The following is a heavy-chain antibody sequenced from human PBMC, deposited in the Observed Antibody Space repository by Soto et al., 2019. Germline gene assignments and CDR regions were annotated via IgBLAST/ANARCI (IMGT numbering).Heavy chain of an antibody. CDR3: AIVRSGRRVDY. J-gene: IGHJ4*02. CDR2: IYHSGST. V-gene: IGHV4-30-2*01. CDR1: GGSISSVCYS. Sequence: QLQLQESGSGLVKPSQTLSLTCAVSGGSISSVCYSWRCLRQPPGKVLEYIGYIYHSGSTYYHPSLNPRVTISVERSKIDSCRKVRLFISADLAGYDRAIVRSGRRVDYWRQGTLVTVSS. D-gene: IGHD6-19*01.